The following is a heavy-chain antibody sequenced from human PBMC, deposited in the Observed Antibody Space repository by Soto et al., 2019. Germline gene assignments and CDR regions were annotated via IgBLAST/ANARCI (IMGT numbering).Heavy chain of an antibody. CDR2: ISYDGSNK. CDR3: AKDLGGGYDYVFDY. CDR1: GFTFSSYG. V-gene: IGHV3-30*18. D-gene: IGHD5-12*01. Sequence: GSLRLSCAASGFTFSSYGMHWVRQAPGKGLEWVAVISYDGSNKYYADSVKGRFTISRDNSKNTLYLQMNSLRAEDTAVYYCAKDLGGGYDYVFDYWGQGTLVTVSS. J-gene: IGHJ4*02.